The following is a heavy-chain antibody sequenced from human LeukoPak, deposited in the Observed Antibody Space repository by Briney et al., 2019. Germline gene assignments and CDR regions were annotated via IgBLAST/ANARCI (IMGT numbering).Heavy chain of an antibody. CDR3: ARDNWNYGSSMDV. D-gene: IGHD1-7*01. J-gene: IGHJ6*02. CDR1: GGSIRSSYYY. V-gene: IGHV4-39*07. Sequence: SETLSLTCTVSGGSIRSSYYYWGWIRQPPGKGLEWIGSIYDSGSTYYNPSLKSRVTISVDTSKNQFSLKLGSVIAADTAVYYCARDNWNYGSSMDVWGQGTTVTVSS. CDR2: IYDSGST.